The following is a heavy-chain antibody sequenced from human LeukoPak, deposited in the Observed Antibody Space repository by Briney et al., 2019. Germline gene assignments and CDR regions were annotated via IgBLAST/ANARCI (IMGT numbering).Heavy chain of an antibody. CDR3: TRDVSGGMDV. D-gene: IGHD5/OR15-5a*01. CDR1: GFTFGDYA. V-gene: IGHV3-49*04. CDR2: TRSITYGGTT. J-gene: IGHJ6*02. Sequence: AGGSLRLSCTTSGFTFGDYALSWVRQAPGKGLEWVGFTRSITYGGTTEYAASVKGRFTILREDSKSIAYLQMNSLRSEDTGMYFCTRDVSGGMDVWGQGTTVTVSS.